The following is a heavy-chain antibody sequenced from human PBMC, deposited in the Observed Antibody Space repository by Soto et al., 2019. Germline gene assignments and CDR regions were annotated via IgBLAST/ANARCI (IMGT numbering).Heavy chain of an antibody. J-gene: IGHJ6*02. Sequence: ASVKVSCKASGYSFTDYHIHWVRQAPGQGLEWLGRINPKSGGTSTAQKFQGWVTMTTDTSIRTASMELTRLTSDDPAIYYCARGDSTDCSNGACSFFYNHDMDVWGQGTTVTVSS. CDR1: GYSFTDYH. D-gene: IGHD2-8*01. CDR3: ARGDSTDCSNGACSFFYNHDMDV. V-gene: IGHV1-2*04. CDR2: INPKSGGT.